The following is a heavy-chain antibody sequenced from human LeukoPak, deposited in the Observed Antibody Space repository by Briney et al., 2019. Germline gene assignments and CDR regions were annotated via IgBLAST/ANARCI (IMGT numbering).Heavy chain of an antibody. Sequence: PGGSLRLSCAASGLTFSSYAMHWVRQAPGKGLEWVAVISYDGSNKYYADSVKGRFTISRDNSKNTLYLQMNSLRAEDTAVYYCARVGIIGYCSGGSCSGAFDIWGQGTMVTVSS. V-gene: IGHV3-30-3*01. J-gene: IGHJ3*02. CDR1: GLTFSSYA. CDR2: ISYDGSNK. CDR3: ARVGIIGYCSGGSCSGAFDI. D-gene: IGHD2-15*01.